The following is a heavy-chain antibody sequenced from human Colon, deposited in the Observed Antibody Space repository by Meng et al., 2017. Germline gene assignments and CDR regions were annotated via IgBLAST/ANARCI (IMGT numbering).Heavy chain of an antibody. CDR1: GYEFSRYA. V-gene: IGHV1-18*01. CDR3: AREKGTGGGDLDA. CDR2: ISAYIGTK. Sequence: QVQLVQSGAEVKKPGAPEKVSCKASGYEFSRYAISWVRQAPGQGLEWMGWISAYIGTKNYVQKFQDRVTMTTDTSTSTAYMELRSLTSDDTAVYYCAREKGTGGGDLDAWGQGTLVTVSS. D-gene: IGHD1-14*01. J-gene: IGHJ1*01.